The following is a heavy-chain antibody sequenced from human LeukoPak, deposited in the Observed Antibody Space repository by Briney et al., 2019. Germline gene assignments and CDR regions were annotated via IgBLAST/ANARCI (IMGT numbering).Heavy chain of an antibody. D-gene: IGHD6-13*01. Sequence: GGSLRLSCAASGFTFSSYGMHWVRQAPGKGLEWVAVIWYDGSNKYYADSVKGRFTISRDNSKNTLYLQMNSLRAEDTAVYYCAKEGIAAALTLDYWGQGTLVTVSS. CDR1: GFTFSSYG. V-gene: IGHV3-33*06. CDR3: AKEGIAAALTLDY. CDR2: IWYDGSNK. J-gene: IGHJ4*02.